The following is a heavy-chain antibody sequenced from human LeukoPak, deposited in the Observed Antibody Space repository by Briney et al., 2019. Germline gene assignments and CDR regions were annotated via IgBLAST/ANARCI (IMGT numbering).Heavy chain of an antibody. J-gene: IGHJ4*02. Sequence: PSQTLSLTCTVSGGSISSGGYYWSWIRQHPGKGLEWIGSIYHSGSTYYNPSLKSRVTISVDTSKNQFSLKLSSVTAADTAVYYCARGRAVAGPFDYWGQGTLVTVSS. V-gene: IGHV4-39*07. CDR3: ARGRAVAGPFDY. D-gene: IGHD6-19*01. CDR1: GGSISSGGYY. CDR2: IYHSGST.